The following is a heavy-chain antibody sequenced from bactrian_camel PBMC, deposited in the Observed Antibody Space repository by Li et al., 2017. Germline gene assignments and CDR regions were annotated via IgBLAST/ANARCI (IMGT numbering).Heavy chain of an antibody. V-gene: IGHV3S59*01. Sequence: VQLVESGEGSVQAGGSLRLSCAASGYTYTPGCMGWFRQAPGKEHEGVAAMSYTGATTYADSVKGRFTISKDNDKNTLFLQMNSLKPEDTAMYYCAASRIAFLGAGRYAIPSGWGQGTQVTVS. CDR3: AASRIAFLGAGRYAIPSG. J-gene: IGHJ4*01. CDR1: GYTYTPGC. D-gene: IGHD1*01. CDR2: MSYTGAT.